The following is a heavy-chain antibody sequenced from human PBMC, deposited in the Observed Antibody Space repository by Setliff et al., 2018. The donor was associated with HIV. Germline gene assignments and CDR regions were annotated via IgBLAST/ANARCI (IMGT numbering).Heavy chain of an antibody. Sequence: GGSLRLSCAASGFSFSGYWMSWVRQTPGKGLEWVATIKPDGSERSYVDSVKGRFTISRDNAENSLYLQMNSLRVENTAVYYCARAGGPGYLDYWGQGTLVTVSS. CDR1: GFSFSGYW. V-gene: IGHV3-7*01. CDR3: ARAGGPGYLDY. D-gene: IGHD3-10*01. CDR2: IKPDGSER. J-gene: IGHJ4*02.